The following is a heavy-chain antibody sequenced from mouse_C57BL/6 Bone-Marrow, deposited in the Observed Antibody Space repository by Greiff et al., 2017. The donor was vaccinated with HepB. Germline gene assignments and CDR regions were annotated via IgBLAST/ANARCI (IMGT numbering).Heavy chain of an antibody. J-gene: IGHJ1*03. V-gene: IGHV1-76*01. CDR2: IYPGSGNT. CDR3: ASRPYYYGSSYWYFDV. D-gene: IGHD1-1*01. CDR1: GYTFTDYY. Sequence: QVQLKESGAELVRPGASVKLSCKASGYTFTDYYINWVKQRPGQGLEWIARIYPGSGNTYYNEKFKGKATLTAEKSSSTAYMQLSSLTSEDSAVYFCASRPYYYGSSYWYFDVWGTGTTVTVSS.